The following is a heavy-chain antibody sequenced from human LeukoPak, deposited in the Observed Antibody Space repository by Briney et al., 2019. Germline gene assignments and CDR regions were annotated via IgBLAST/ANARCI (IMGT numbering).Heavy chain of an antibody. V-gene: IGHV3-21*01. CDR1: GFTFSSYS. D-gene: IGHD3-3*01. J-gene: IGHJ4*02. CDR2: ISSSSSYI. Sequence: GGSLRLSCAASGFTFSSYSMNWVRQAPGKGLEWVSSISSSSSYIYYADSVKGRFTISRDNAKNSLYLQMNSLRAEDTAVYYCARENYDFWSGSAPLYFDYWGQGTLVTVSS. CDR3: ARENYDFWSGSAPLYFDY.